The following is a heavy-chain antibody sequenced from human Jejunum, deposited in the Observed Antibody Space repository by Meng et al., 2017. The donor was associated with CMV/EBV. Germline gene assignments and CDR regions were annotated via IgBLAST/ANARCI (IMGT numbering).Heavy chain of an antibody. CDR3: AKAPYNWSPVDY. CDR2: ISWDGSSV. D-gene: IGHD1-20*01. V-gene: IGHV3-43*01. J-gene: IGHJ4*02. CDR1: GFIFDYYF. Sequence: CGASGFIFDYYFMRWVRQVAGNSLEWVSLISWDGSSVYYSDSVKGRFTVSRDNSKNSLYLQMNSLRIEDSGLYFCAKAPYNWSPVDYWGQGILVTVSS.